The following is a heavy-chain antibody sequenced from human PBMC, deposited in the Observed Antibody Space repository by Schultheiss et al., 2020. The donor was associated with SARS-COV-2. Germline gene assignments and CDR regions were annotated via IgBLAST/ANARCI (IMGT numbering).Heavy chain of an antibody. V-gene: IGHV3-64D*06. CDR1: GFTFSSYA. CDR2: ISSNGGST. CDR3: VKDLHCSGGSCCY. J-gene: IGHJ4*02. D-gene: IGHD2-15*01. Sequence: GESLKISCSASGFTFSSYAMHWVRQAPGKGLEYVPAISSNGGSTYYADSVKGRFTISRDNSKNTLYLQMSSLRAEDTAVYYCVKDLHCSGGSCCYWGQGTLVTVSS.